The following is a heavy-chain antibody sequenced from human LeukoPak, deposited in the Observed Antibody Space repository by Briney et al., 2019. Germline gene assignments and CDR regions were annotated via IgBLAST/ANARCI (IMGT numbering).Heavy chain of an antibody. CDR2: INHSGST. Sequence: SETLSLTCAVYGGSFSGYYWSWIRQPPGKGLEWIGEINHSGSTNYNPSLKSRVTMSVDTSKNQFSLKLSSVTAADTAVYYCARERIAVAGSYYYFDYWGQGTLVTVSS. J-gene: IGHJ4*02. CDR3: ARERIAVAGSYYYFDY. V-gene: IGHV4-34*01. D-gene: IGHD6-19*01. CDR1: GGSFSGYY.